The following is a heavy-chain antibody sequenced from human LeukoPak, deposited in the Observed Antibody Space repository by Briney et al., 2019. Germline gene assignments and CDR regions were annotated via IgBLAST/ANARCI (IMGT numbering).Heavy chain of an antibody. CDR2: IRSRANTYAT. D-gene: IGHD3-22*01. V-gene: IGHV3-73*01. CDR3: TTAGTFYYDSSGYYPTFDY. J-gene: IGHJ4*02. Sequence: GGSLRLSCAASGFTFSGSAIHWVRQASGKGLEWVGRIRSRANTYATAYAASVKGRFTISRDDSKNTAYLQMDSLKTEDTAVYYCTTAGTFYYDSSGYYPTFDYWGQGTLVTVSS. CDR1: GFTFSGSA.